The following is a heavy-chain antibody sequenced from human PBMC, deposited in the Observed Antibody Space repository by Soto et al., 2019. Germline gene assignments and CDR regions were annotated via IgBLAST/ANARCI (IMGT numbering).Heavy chain of an antibody. D-gene: IGHD3-3*01. J-gene: IGHJ4*02. CDR3: ARDDVLRFLEWLSNAAYGSGSPDY. CDR2: IWYDGSNK. CDR1: GFTFSSYG. V-gene: IGHV3-33*01. Sequence: QVQLVESGGGVVQPGRSLRLSCAASGFTFSSYGMHWVRQAPGKGLEWVAVIWYDGSNKYYADSVKGRFTMSRDNSKNTLYLQMNSLRAEDTAVYYCARDDVLRFLEWLSNAAYGSGSPDYWGQGTLVTVSS.